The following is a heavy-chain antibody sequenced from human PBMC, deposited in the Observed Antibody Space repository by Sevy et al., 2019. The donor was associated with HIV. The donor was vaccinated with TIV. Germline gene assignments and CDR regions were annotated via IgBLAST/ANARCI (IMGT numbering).Heavy chain of an antibody. CDR3: AKVVY. V-gene: IGHV3-23*01. CDR1: GFSVSSNY. Sequence: GGSLRLSCEASGFSVSSNYMAWVRQAPGKGLEWVSVISGSGGSTYYADSVKGRFTISRDNSKNTLYLQMNSLRAEDTAVYYCAKVVYWGQGTLVTVSS. CDR2: ISGSGGST. J-gene: IGHJ4*02.